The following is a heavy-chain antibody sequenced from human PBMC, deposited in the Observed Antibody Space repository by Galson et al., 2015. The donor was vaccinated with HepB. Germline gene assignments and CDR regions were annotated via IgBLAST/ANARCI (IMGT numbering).Heavy chain of an antibody. V-gene: IGHV1-69*04. CDR2: IIPILGIA. D-gene: IGHD3-22*01. CDR3: ARDRGRTDYYDSSGYPFDY. J-gene: IGHJ4*02. CDR1: RDTFSSYT. Sequence: SVKVSCKASRDTFSSYTLNWVRQAPGQGLEWMGRIIPILGIANYAQKFQGRVTITADRSTNIAYMELSSLRSEDTAVYYCARDRGRTDYYDSSGYPFDYWGQGTVVTVSS.